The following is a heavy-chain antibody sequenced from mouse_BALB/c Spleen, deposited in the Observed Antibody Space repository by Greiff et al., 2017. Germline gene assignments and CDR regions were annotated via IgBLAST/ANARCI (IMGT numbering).Heavy chain of an antibody. CDR2: IDPENGNT. CDR1: GFNIKDYY. Sequence: VQLQQSGAELVRPGALVKLSCKASGFNIKDYYMHWVKQRPEQGLEWIGWIDPENGNTIYDPKFQGKASITADTSSNTAYLQLSSLTSEDTAVYYCAYYYGSSPLAYWGQGTLVTVSA. V-gene: IGHV14-1*02. CDR3: AYYYGSSPLAY. D-gene: IGHD1-1*01. J-gene: IGHJ3*01.